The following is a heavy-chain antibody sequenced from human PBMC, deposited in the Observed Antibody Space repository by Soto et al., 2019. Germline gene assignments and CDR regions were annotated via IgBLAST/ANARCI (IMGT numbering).Heavy chain of an antibody. J-gene: IGHJ2*01. Sequence: QVQLQESGPGLVKPSQTLSLTCTVSGGSISSGGYYWSWIRQHPGKGLEWIGYIYYSGSTYYNPSQKSRVTISVDTSKTQFARKLSSVTAADTAVYYCARVGGVARERQYFDLWGRGTLLTVSS. CDR2: IYYSGST. V-gene: IGHV4-31*03. CDR3: ARVGGVARERQYFDL. D-gene: IGHD3-3*01. CDR1: GGSISSGGYY.